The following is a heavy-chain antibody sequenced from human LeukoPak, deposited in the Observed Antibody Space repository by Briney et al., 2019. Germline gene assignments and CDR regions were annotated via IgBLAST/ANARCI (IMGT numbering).Heavy chain of an antibody. CDR2: IDGSGGRP. Sequence: GGSLRLSCAASGFTLSKYAMNWVRQAPGKGLEWVSGIDGSGGRPPSADSVKGRFTISRGISKNTLYLQMDSLRAEDTAAYYCVRGKDHDFWNPFDHWGQGTLVTVSS. CDR3: VRGKDHDFWNPFDH. J-gene: IGHJ4*02. V-gene: IGHV3-23*01. D-gene: IGHD3-3*01. CDR1: GFTLSKYA.